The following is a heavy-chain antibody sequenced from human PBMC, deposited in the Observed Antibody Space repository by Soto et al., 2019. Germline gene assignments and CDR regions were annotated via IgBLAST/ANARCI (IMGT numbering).Heavy chain of an antibody. D-gene: IGHD3-22*01. Sequence: QVQLVQSGAEVKKPGASVKVSGKASGYIFTSYGITWVRQAPGQGLEWMGWISAYNGNTNFAQKLQGRVTMTTDTSTDTAYMELRSLRSDDTAVYYCARDQSSGYSGYYYGMDVWGQGTTVTVSS. J-gene: IGHJ6*02. CDR3: ARDQSSGYSGYYYGMDV. CDR1: GYIFTSYG. CDR2: ISAYNGNT. V-gene: IGHV1-18*01.